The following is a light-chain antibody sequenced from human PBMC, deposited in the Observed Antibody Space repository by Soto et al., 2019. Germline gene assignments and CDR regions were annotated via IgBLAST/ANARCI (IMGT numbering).Light chain of an antibody. V-gene: IGKV3-20*01. J-gene: IGKJ1*01. CDR2: GAS. CDR1: QSVSSSY. CDR3: QQYGSSHT. Sequence: EIVLTQSPGTLSLSPGERATLSCRASQSVSSSYLAWYQQKPGQAPRLLTYGASSRATGIPDRFSGSGSGTDFTLTISRLEPEDFAVYYCQQYGSSHTFGQGTKVDIK.